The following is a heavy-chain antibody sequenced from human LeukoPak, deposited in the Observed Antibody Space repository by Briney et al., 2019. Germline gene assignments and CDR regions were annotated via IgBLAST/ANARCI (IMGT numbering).Heavy chain of an antibody. Sequence: PGGSLRLSCAASGFTFNDYGMSWVRQPPGKVLEWVSGINWNGDSTGYADSEKGRFIISRDNAKNSLYLQMNSLRAEDTALCYCARDRGSYFSYGMDVWGQGTKVTVSS. CDR3: ARDRGSYFSYGMDV. J-gene: IGHJ6*02. CDR2: INWNGDST. D-gene: IGHD1-26*01. V-gene: IGHV3-20*04. CDR1: GFTFNDYG.